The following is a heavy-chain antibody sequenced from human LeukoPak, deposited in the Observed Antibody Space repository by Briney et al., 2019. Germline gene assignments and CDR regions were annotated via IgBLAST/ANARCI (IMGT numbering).Heavy chain of an antibody. CDR2: ISSSSSYI. V-gene: IGHV3-21*01. CDR1: GFTFSSYE. CDR3: ARVLIAAASDY. J-gene: IGHJ4*02. D-gene: IGHD6-13*01. Sequence: NPGGSLRLSCAASGFTFSSYEMNWVRQAPGKGLEWVSSISSSSSYIYYADSVKGRFTISRDNAKNSLYLQMNSLRAEDTAVYYCARVLIAAASDYWGQGTLVTVSS.